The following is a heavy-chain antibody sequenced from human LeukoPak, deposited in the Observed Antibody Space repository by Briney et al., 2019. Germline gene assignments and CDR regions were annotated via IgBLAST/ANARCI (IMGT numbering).Heavy chain of an antibody. Sequence: PGGSLRLSCAASGFSFSSYVVSWVRQAPGKGLEWVSAIGGSGGNTYYADSVKGRFTISRDNSKSTLYLQMNSLRADDTAVYYCAKYCGDSSCYAGFDFWGQGTLVTVSS. CDR2: IGGSGGNT. V-gene: IGHV3-23*01. J-gene: IGHJ4*02. CDR3: AKYCGDSSCYAGFDF. D-gene: IGHD2-15*01. CDR1: GFSFSSYV.